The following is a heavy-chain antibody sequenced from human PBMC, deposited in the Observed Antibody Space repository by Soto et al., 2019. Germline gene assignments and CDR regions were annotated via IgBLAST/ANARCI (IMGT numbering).Heavy chain of an antibody. D-gene: IGHD2-8*01. J-gene: IGHJ4*02. CDR1: GFTFSSNG. Sequence: VGSLRLSCATSGFTFSSNGMSWVRQAPGKGLDWVSGISGSGRNTYYADSVKGRFTISRDNSKNTLFLQMNSLRVEDTAVYYCAKNGLSDSPSAIDSWGQGTLVTVSS. CDR3: AKNGLSDSPSAIDS. CDR2: ISGSGRNT. V-gene: IGHV3-23*01.